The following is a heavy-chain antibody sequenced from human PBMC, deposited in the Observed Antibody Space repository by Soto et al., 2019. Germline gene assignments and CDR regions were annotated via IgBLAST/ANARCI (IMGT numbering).Heavy chain of an antibody. V-gene: IGHV3-49*04. J-gene: IGHJ4*02. CDR2: IRSKAYGGTT. CDR3: TRLYYDRSGYLTNFDY. CDR1: GFVFGDYG. D-gene: IGHD3-22*01. Sequence: GGSLRLSCTASGFVFGDYGMSWVRQAPGKGLEWVGVIRSKAYGGTTEYAASVKGRISISRDDSTSIAYLQMNSLKTEDTAVYYCTRLYYDRSGYLTNFDYWGQGTLVTSPQ.